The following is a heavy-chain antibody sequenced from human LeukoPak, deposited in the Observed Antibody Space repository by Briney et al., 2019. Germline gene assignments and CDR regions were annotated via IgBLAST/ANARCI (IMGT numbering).Heavy chain of an antibody. J-gene: IGHJ5*02. Sequence: GGSVNVSCKASGYTFISYGISWVRQAPGQGLEWMGWISSSSGKTNSAQKFQGRVTMTTDTSTSTAYLELRSLRFDDTALYYCARDHASSSGWFDPWGQGTLVTVSS. V-gene: IGHV1-18*01. CDR1: GYTFISYG. CDR2: ISSSSGKT. D-gene: IGHD6-6*01. CDR3: ARDHASSSGWFDP.